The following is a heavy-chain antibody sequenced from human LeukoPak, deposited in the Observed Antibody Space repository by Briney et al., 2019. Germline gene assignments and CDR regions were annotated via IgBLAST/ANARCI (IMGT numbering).Heavy chain of an antibody. CDR1: GFTFSSYA. CDR2: ISGSGGST. D-gene: IGHD1-26*01. CDR3: AKDQGVDGWEQTR. J-gene: IGHJ4*01. Sequence: PGGSLTLSCAASGFTFSSYAMSWVRQAPGKGLEWVSAISGSGGSTYYADSVKGRFTISRDNSKNTLYLQMNSLRAEDTAVYYCAKDQGVDGWEQTRGGHGTPVTVSS. V-gene: IGHV3-23*01.